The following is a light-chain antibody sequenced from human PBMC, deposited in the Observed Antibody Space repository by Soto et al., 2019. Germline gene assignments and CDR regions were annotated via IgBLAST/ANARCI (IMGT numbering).Light chain of an antibody. CDR1: QSVSRT. J-gene: IGKJ2*01. CDR2: GAS. Sequence: EIVMTQSPATLSVSPGERATLSCRASQSVSRTLAWYQQKPGQAPRLLIYGASTRATGIPARFSGSGSGTEFTLTISSLQSEDFAVYYCQQYGSSPYTFGQGTKLEIK. V-gene: IGKV3-15*01. CDR3: QQYGSSPYT.